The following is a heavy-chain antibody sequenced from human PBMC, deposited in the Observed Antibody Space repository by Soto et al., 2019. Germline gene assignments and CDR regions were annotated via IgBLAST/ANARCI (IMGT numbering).Heavy chain of an antibody. CDR2: ISYDGTNK. J-gene: IGHJ4*02. CDR1: GFTFSSYG. V-gene: IGHV3-30*18. CDR3: AKDTYYHDSSGYYVFDY. D-gene: IGHD3-22*01. Sequence: PGGSLRLSCAASGFTFSSYGMHWVRQAPGKGLEWVAVISYDGTNKNYADSVKGRFTISRDNSENTVYLQMNSLRIEDTAVYYCAKDTYYHDSSGYYVFDYWGQGTLVTV.